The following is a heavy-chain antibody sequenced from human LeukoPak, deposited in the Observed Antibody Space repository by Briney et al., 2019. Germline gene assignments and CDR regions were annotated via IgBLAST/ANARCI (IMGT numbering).Heavy chain of an antibody. CDR1: GFTVTSNY. D-gene: IGHD3-22*01. J-gene: IGHJ3*02. V-gene: IGHV3-66*01. CDR2: IYSGGST. CDR3: ARGGEDYYDSSGNYYGGHLGAFDI. Sequence: GGSLRLSCAASGFTVTSNYMNWVRQAPGKGLEWVSVIYSGGSTYYADSVKGRFTISRDNSKNTLYLQMNSLRAEDTAVYYCARGGEDYYDSSGNYYGGHLGAFDIWGQGTMVTVSS.